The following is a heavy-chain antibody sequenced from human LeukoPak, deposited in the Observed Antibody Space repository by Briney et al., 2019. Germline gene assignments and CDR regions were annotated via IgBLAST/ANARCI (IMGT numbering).Heavy chain of an antibody. J-gene: IGHJ6*03. CDR3: ARGAKLRFLEWLARDYYYYMDV. CDR1: GGSFSGYY. V-gene: IGHV4-34*01. D-gene: IGHD3-3*01. Sequence: SETLSLTCAVYGGSFSGYYWSWIRQPPGKGLEWIGEINHSGSTNYNPSLKSRVTISVDTSKNQFSLKLSSVTAADTAVYYCARGAKLRFLEWLARDYYYYMDVWGKGTTVTVSS. CDR2: INHSGST.